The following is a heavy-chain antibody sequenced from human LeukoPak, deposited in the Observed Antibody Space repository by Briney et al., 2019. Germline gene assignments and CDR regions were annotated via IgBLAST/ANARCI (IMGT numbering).Heavy chain of an antibody. Sequence: GGSLRLSCAASGFTFDDYAMHWVRQAPGKGLELVSLISLDGIITYYADSVKGRFTISRDNSKNTLYLQMNSLRAEDTAVYYCAKDSMEERYYFDYWGPGTLVTVSS. CDR3: AKDSMEERYYFDY. V-gene: IGHV3-43D*03. J-gene: IGHJ4*02. CDR2: ISLDGIIT. CDR1: GFTFDDYA. D-gene: IGHD1-1*01.